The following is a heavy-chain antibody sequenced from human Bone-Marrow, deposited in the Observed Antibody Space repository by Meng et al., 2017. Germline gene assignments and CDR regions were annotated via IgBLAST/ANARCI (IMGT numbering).Heavy chain of an antibody. Sequence: GESLKISCAASGFTFSSYSMNWVRQAPGKGLEWVSSISSSSSYIYYADSVKGRFTISRDNAKNSLYLQMNSLRAEDTAVYYCARTLWFGEQIYYWGQGTLVTSPQ. D-gene: IGHD3-10*01. CDR1: GFTFSSYS. CDR3: ARTLWFGEQIYY. V-gene: IGHV3-21*01. J-gene: IGHJ4*02. CDR2: ISSSSSYI.